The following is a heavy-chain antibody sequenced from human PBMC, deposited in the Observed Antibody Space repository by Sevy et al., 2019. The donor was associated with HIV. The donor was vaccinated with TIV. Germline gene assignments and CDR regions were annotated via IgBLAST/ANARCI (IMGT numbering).Heavy chain of an antibody. V-gene: IGHV1-18*01. D-gene: IGHD6-19*01. CDR2: IGAYNGHT. CDR3: ARLEASGSGWYGNGMDV. J-gene: IGHJ6*02. CDR1: GYPFSTYA. Sequence: ASVKVSCKASGYPFSTYAISWVRQAPGQGLECMGWIGAYNGHTNYAQSLQDRVTMTTATSTSTAYMELRSLRSDDTAVYYCARLEASGSGWYGNGMDVWGQGTTVTAP.